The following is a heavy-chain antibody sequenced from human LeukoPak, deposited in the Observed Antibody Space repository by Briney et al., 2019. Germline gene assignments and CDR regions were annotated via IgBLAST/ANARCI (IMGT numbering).Heavy chain of an antibody. J-gene: IGHJ4*02. CDR1: GGSISSYY. Sequence: SETLSLTCTVSGGSISSYYWSWIRQPPGKGLEWIGYIYTSGSTNYNPSLKSRVTMSVDTSKNQFSLKLSSVTAADTAVYYCARDRQGYYFDYWGQGTLVTVSS. V-gene: IGHV4-4*09. D-gene: IGHD1-14*01. CDR3: ARDRQGYYFDY. CDR2: IYTSGST.